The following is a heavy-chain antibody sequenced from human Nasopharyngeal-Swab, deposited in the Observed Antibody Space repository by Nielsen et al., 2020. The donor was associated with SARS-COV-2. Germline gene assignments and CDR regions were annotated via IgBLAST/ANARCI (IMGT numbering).Heavy chain of an antibody. V-gene: IGHV1-69*10. CDR2: IIPILPIT. CDR3: ARGGWLRKDYYYSYYYMDV. J-gene: IGHJ6*03. Sequence: SVKVSCKTSGGTFSSYGISWFRQAPGQGLAWMGGIIPILPITNYAQKFQDRVTITADKSTSTAYMELSSLRSEDTAAYYCARGGWLRKDYYYSYYYMDVWGKGTTVTVSS. D-gene: IGHD5-24*01. CDR1: GGTFSSYG.